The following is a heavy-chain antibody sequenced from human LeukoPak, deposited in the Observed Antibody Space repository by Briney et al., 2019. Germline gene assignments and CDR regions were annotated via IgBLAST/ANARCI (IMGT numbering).Heavy chain of an antibody. D-gene: IGHD4-17*01. V-gene: IGHV1-2*02. CDR2: INPNSGGT. Sequence: ASVTVSCTASGYTFTGYYMHWVRQAPGQGLEWMGWINPNSGGTNYAQKFQGRVTMTRDTSISTAYMELSRLRSDDTAVYYCARAIARATVNPRHPWGQGTLVTVSS. CDR3: ARAIARATVNPRHP. CDR1: GYTFTGYY. J-gene: IGHJ5*02.